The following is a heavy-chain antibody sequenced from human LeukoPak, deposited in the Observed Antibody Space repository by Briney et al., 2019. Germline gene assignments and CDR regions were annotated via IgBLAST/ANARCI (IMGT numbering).Heavy chain of an antibody. D-gene: IGHD2/OR15-2a*01. V-gene: IGHV1-2*02. CDR1: GYTFIDCY. J-gene: IGHJ5*02. CDR2: INPKNGGT. CDR3: ARVYSTTYRDWFDP. Sequence: ASVKVSCKASGYTFIDCYMHWVRQAPGQGLEWMGWINPKNGGTNYAQKFQGRVTMTRDTSISTAYMELSRLRSDDTAAYYCARVYSTTYRDWFDPWGRGTLVTVSS.